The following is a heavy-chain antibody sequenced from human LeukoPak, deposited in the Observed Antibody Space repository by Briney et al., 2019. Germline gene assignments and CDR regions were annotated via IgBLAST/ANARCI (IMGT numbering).Heavy chain of an antibody. J-gene: IGHJ4*02. CDR1: GYTFTGYY. CDR3: ARGRSYYFDY. D-gene: IGHD2-15*01. CDR2: ISPNSGGT. V-gene: IGHV1-2*04. Sequence: ASVKVSCKASGYTFTGYYMHWVRQAPGQGLEWMRWISPNSGGTNYAQKFQGWVTMTRDTSISTAYMELSRLRSDDTAVYYCARGRSYYFDYWGQGTLVTVSS.